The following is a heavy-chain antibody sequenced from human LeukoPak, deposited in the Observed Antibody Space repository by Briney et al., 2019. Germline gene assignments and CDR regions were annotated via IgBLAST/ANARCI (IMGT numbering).Heavy chain of an antibody. V-gene: IGHV3-11*04. CDR3: AKDGIGGIYYDSSGYFDN. CDR2: ISSSGSTI. D-gene: IGHD3-22*01. CDR1: GFTFSDYY. Sequence: PGGSLRLSCAASGFTFSDYYMSWIRQAPGKGLEWVSYISSSGSTIYYADSVKGRFTISRDNAKNSLYLQMNSLRAEDTAVYYCAKDGIGGIYYDSSGYFDNWGQGTLVTVSS. J-gene: IGHJ4*02.